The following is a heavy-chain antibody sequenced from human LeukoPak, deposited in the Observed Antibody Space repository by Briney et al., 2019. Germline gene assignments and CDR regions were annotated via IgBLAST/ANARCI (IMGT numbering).Heavy chain of an antibody. CDR3: ARQDQQLVYYFDY. CDR1: GFTFSSYA. J-gene: IGHJ4*02. D-gene: IGHD6-13*01. Sequence: GGSLRLSCAASGFTFSSYAMHWVRQAPGKGLEWVAVISYDGSNKYYADSVKGRFTISRDNSKSTLYLQMNSLRAEDTAVYYCARQDQQLVYYFDYWGQGTLVTVSS. CDR2: ISYDGSNK. V-gene: IGHV3-30*04.